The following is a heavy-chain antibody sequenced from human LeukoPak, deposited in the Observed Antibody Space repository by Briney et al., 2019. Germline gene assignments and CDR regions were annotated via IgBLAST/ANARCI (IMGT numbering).Heavy chain of an antibody. V-gene: IGHV4-4*07. D-gene: IGHD5-18*01. CDR2: IYTTGST. CDR3: ARAGYSYGTGYYFDY. J-gene: IGHJ4*02. CDR1: GGSISSYY. Sequence: SETLSLTCTVSGGSISSYYWTWIRQPAGKGLEWIGRIYTTGSTNYNPSLNSRVTMSVDTSKNQFSLKLSSVTAADAAVYYCARAGYSYGTGYYFDYWGQGALVTVSS.